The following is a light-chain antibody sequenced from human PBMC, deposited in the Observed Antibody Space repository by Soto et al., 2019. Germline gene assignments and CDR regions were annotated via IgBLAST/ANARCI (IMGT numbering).Light chain of an antibody. V-gene: IGKV3-20*01. CDR2: GAS. Sequence: EIVWTQSPGTRALSPGERATLSCRASESVSSSYLAWYQQKPGQAPRLLIYGASSRATGIPDRFSGSGSGTDFTLTISRLEPEDFAVYYCQQYGSSLTWTFGQGTKVDIK. CDR1: ESVSSSY. CDR3: QQYGSSLTWT. J-gene: IGKJ1*01.